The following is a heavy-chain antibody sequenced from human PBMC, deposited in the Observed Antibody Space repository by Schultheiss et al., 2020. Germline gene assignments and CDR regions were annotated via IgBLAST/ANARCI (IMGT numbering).Heavy chain of an antibody. D-gene: IGHD6-19*01. CDR1: GFTFSSYS. V-gene: IGHV3-33*06. Sequence: GESLKISCAASGFTFSSYSMNWVRQAPGKGLESVAVIWYDGSNKYYADSVKGRFTISRDNSKNTLYLQMNSLRAEDTAVYYCAKDWAVAAHDGNYWGQGTLVTVAS. J-gene: IGHJ4*02. CDR2: IWYDGSNK. CDR3: AKDWAVAAHDGNY.